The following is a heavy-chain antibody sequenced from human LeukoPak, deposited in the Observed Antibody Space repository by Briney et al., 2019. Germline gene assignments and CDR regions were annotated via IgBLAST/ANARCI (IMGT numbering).Heavy chain of an antibody. D-gene: IGHD2-15*01. Sequence: ASVKVSCKASGGTFSSYAISWVRQAPGQGLEWMGGIIPIFGTANYAQKFQGRVTITADEPTSTAYMELSSLRSEDTAVYYCARDLGYCSGGSCYDYWGQGTLVTVSS. J-gene: IGHJ4*02. CDR2: IIPIFGTA. V-gene: IGHV1-69*13. CDR1: GGTFSSYA. CDR3: ARDLGYCSGGSCYDY.